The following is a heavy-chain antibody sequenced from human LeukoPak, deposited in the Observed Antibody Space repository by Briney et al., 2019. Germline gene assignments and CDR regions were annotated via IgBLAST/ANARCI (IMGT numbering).Heavy chain of an antibody. D-gene: IGHD3-22*01. J-gene: IGHJ6*02. V-gene: IGHV3-23*01. Sequence: GGSLRLSCAASGFTFSSYAMSWVRQAPGKGLEWVSAISGSGGSTYYADSVKGRFTISRDNSKNTLYLQMNSLRAEDTAVYYFAKAVRYDSSGYTRRTYYYYGMDVWGQGTTVTVSS. CDR1: GFTFSSYA. CDR3: AKAVRYDSSGYTRRTYYYYGMDV. CDR2: ISGSGGST.